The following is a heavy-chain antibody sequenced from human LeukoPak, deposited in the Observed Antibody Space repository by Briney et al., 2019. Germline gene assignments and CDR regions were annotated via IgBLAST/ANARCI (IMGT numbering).Heavy chain of an antibody. CDR2: IYTSGST. CDR3: ARLNGDYDWGNWFDH. Sequence: SETLSPTCTVSGGSISSYYWGWIRQPAGKGLEWIGRIYTSGSTNYNPSLKSRVTISVDKSKNQFSLKLTSVTAADTAVHYCARLNGDYDWGNWFDHWGQGTLVTVSS. V-gene: IGHV4-4*07. J-gene: IGHJ5*02. CDR1: GGSISSYY. D-gene: IGHD4-17*01.